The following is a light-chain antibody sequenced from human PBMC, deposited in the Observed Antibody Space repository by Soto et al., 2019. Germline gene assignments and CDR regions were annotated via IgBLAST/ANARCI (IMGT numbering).Light chain of an antibody. CDR3: TSWTTSTTMI. J-gene: IGLJ2*01. V-gene: IGLV2-14*03. CDR1: SSDIGAYNF. Sequence: QSALTQPASVSGSPGQSITISCTGTSSDIGAYNFVSWYQQHPGKAPKLMLYDVNIRPSGVSNRFSGSKSGNTASLPISGLQAEDEADYYFTSWTTSTTMIFGGGTKLTVL. CDR2: DVN.